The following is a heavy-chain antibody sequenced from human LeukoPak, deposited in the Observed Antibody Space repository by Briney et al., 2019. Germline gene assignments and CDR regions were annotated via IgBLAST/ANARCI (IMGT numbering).Heavy chain of an antibody. CDR1: GFTFSTYW. CDR3: ARVYGGNSGVLGY. Sequence: GGSLRLSCAASGFTFSTYWMSWVRQAPGKGLEWVSYISSSGSSIFYADSVKGRFTISRDNAKNSLYLQMNSLRAEDTAVYYCARVYGGNSGVLGYWGQGTLVTVSS. J-gene: IGHJ4*02. V-gene: IGHV3-48*04. CDR2: ISSSGSSI. D-gene: IGHD4-23*01.